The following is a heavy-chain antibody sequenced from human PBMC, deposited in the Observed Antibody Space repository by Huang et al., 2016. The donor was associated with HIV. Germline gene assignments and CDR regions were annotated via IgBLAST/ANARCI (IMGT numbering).Heavy chain of an antibody. J-gene: IGHJ3*02. CDR1: GFTFSSYG. D-gene: IGHD3-10*01. CDR3: AKGSMAKAFDI. CDR2: ISYDGINK. Sequence: QVQLVESGGGVVQPRGSLRLSCAASGFTFSSYGMHWVRQAPGKGMELGAFISYDGINKYYADSVGGRFTITRDNSKNTLYLQMNSLRAEDTAVYYCAKGSMAKAFDIWGQGTMVTVSS. V-gene: IGHV3-30*02.